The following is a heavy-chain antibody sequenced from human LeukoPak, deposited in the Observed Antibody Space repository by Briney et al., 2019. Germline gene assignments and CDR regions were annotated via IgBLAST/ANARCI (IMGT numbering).Heavy chain of an antibody. J-gene: IGHJ4*02. V-gene: IGHV4-59*01. CDR2: IYYSGST. CDR3: ARGFEASYRYSFYY. D-gene: IGHD3-16*02. Sequence: SETLSLTCTASGGTISSYYWSWIRQPPGKGLEWVGYIYYSGSTNYNPSLMCRVTISVDTRKNQISPELSSVTAADTAVYYCARGFEASYRYSFYYWGQGTLVAVSS. CDR1: GGTISSYY.